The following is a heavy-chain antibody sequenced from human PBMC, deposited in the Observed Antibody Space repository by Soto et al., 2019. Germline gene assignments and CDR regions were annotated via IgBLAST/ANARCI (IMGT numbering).Heavy chain of an antibody. Sequence: PSETLSRTCTVSGGSIISYYCSWIRHPPWKRLEWIGYIYYSVITNYNPSIKSRVTILVETSKNQFSLTLSSMTAAEKAVYYCATDYSCYNSRYFGRWGRGNL. CDR3: ATDYSCYNSRYFGR. CDR2: IYYSVIT. CDR1: GGSIISYY. J-gene: IGHJ1*01. D-gene: IGHD3-9*01. V-gene: IGHV4-59*01.